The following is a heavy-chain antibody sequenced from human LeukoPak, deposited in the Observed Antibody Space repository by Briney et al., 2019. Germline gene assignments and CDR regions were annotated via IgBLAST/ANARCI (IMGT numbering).Heavy chain of an antibody. CDR1: GYSFTRYW. CDR2: IYPGDSDT. V-gene: IGHV5-51*01. CDR3: ARHRGSYLSGLLV. Sequence: GESLKILCEGSGYSFTRYWIVWVRQMPGKGLEWMVIIYPGDSDTRYSPSFQGQVTISADKSITTAYLQWNSLKASDTAMYYCARHRGSYLSGLLVCARGPTVTVSS. D-gene: IGHD1-26*01. J-gene: IGHJ6*02.